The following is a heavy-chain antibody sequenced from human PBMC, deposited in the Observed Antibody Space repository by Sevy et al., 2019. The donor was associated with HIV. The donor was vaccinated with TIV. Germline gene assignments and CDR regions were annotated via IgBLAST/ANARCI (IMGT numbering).Heavy chain of an antibody. CDR3: ARGSITIFGVVIVKDAFDI. J-gene: IGHJ3*02. V-gene: IGHV3-20*04. Sequence: GGCLRLSCAASGFTFDDYGMSWVRQAPGKGLEWVSGINWNGGSTGYADTVKGRFTISRDNAKNSLYLQMNSLRAEDTALYYCARGSITIFGVVIVKDAFDIWGQGTMVTVSS. CDR1: GFTFDDYG. D-gene: IGHD3-3*01. CDR2: INWNGGST.